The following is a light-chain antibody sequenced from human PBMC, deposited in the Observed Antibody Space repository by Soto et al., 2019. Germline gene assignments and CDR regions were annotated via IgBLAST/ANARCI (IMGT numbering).Light chain of an antibody. CDR1: SSDVGGYNS. CDR2: DVT. V-gene: IGLV2-14*01. J-gene: IGLJ1*01. Sequence: QSALTQPASVSGSPGQSITISFTGTSSDVGGYNSCSWYRQYPGKAPKLLIFDVTDRPSGISTRFSGAKSGNTASLTISGLQAEDEAVFYCTSYTISSTTVFGTGTKLTVL. CDR3: TSYTISSTTV.